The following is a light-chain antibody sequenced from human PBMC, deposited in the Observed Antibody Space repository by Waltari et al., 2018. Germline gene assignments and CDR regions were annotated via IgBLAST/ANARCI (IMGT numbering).Light chain of an antibody. CDR2: DVT. V-gene: IGLV2-14*01. CDR1: SSDVGGYNY. J-gene: IGLJ3*02. CDR3: SSYTSSSTRV. Sequence: QSALTQPASVSGSPGQSITISCSGTSSDVGGYNYVSWYQQQPGKAPKLIIYDVTNRPSGVSDRFSGSKSGNTASLPISGLQAEDEADYYCSSYTSSSTRVFGGGTKLTVL.